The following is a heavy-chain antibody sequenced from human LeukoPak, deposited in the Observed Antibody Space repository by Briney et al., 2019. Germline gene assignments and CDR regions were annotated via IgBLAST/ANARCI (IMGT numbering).Heavy chain of an antibody. V-gene: IGHV3-23*01. CDR2: ISGSGGST. Sequence: GGSLRLSCAASGFTFSSYAMSWVRQAPGKGLEWVSAISGSGGSTYYADSVKGRFTISRDNSKNTLYLQMNSLRAEDTAVYYCAKDSDSKRPGGASRGSFFDYWGQGTLVTVSS. D-gene: IGHD1-26*01. CDR3: AKDSDSKRPGGASRGSFFDY. CDR1: GFTFSSYA. J-gene: IGHJ4*02.